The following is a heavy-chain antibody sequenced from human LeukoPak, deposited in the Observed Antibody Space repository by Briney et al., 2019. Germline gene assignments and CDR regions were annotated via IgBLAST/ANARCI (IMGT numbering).Heavy chain of an antibody. CDR1: GFTFSKYW. J-gene: IGHJ4*02. D-gene: IGHD6-19*01. CDR3: ATKQWLAPPPDS. CDR2: INTDGTVT. Sequence: GGSLKLSCAASGFTFSKYWMLWVRQAPGKGLESVSRINTDGTVTTYADSVKGRFTVSRDNADNTMFLQMNGVRDEDTAVYYCATKQWLAPPPDSWGQGTPVTVSS. V-gene: IGHV3-74*01.